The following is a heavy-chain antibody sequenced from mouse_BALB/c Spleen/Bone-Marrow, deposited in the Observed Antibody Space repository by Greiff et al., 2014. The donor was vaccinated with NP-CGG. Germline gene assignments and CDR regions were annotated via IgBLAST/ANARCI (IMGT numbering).Heavy chain of an antibody. D-gene: IGHD3-1*01. V-gene: IGHV1S29*02. CDR2: IYPYNGGT. CDR1: GYTFTDYN. Sequence: VQLQQSGPELAKPGASVKISCKASGYTFTDYNMHWVKQSHGKSLEWIGYIYPYNGGTGYNQKFKSKATLTVDNSSSTAYMELRSLTSEDSEVYSVESRAGGWYFDVWGAGTTLTASS. CDR3: ESRAGGWYFDV. J-gene: IGHJ1*01.